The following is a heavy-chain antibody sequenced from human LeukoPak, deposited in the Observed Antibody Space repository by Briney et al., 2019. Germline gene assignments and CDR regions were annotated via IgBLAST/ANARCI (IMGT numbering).Heavy chain of an antibody. CDR1: GFTFSSYG. CDR3: AKVGDGYDY. V-gene: IGHV3-30*18. Sequence: GGSLRLSCGASGFTFSSYGMHWVRQAPGKGLEWVAVISYDGSNKYYADSVKGRFTISRDNSKNTLYLQMNSLRAEDTAVYYCAKVGDGYDYWGQGTLVTVSS. D-gene: IGHD5-24*01. J-gene: IGHJ4*02. CDR2: ISYDGSNK.